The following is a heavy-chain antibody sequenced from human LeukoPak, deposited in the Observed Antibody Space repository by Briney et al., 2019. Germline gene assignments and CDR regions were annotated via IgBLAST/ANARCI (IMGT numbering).Heavy chain of an antibody. D-gene: IGHD6-19*01. CDR1: GYTFTSYA. CDR3: ARGVSGWYVDY. CDR2: ISAYDGDT. J-gene: IGHJ4*02. V-gene: IGHV1-18*01. Sequence: ASVKVSCKASGYTFTSYAISWVRQAPGQGLEWMGWISAYDGDTDCAQKLQGRVTMTTDTSTSTAYMELRSLRSDDTAVYYCARGVSGWYVDYWGQGTLVTVSS.